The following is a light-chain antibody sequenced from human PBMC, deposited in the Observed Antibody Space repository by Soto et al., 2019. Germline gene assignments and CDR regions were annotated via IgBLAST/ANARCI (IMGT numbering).Light chain of an antibody. CDR1: SSDVGDYNY. CDR3: CSYAGSFTFV. V-gene: IGLV2-11*01. Sequence: QSALTQPRSVSGSPGQSVTISCTGTSSDVGDYNYVSWYQQHPGKAPKLMIYDVSQWPSGVPDRFSGSKSGNTASLTISGLQAEDEADYYCCSYAGSFTFVFGGGTKLTVL. J-gene: IGLJ2*01. CDR2: DVS.